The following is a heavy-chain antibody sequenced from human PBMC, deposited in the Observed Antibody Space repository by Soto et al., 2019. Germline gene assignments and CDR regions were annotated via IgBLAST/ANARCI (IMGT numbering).Heavy chain of an antibody. J-gene: IGHJ4*02. CDR1: GFTVSSNY. D-gene: IGHD6-19*01. CDR2: IYSGGST. V-gene: IGHV3-66*02. Sequence: GGSLRLSCAASGFTVSSNYMSWVRQAPGKGLEWVSVIYSGGSTYYADSVKGRFTISRDNSKNTLYLQMNSLRAEDTAVYYCARDSSGWQGLFDYWGQGTLVTVSS. CDR3: ARDSSGWQGLFDY.